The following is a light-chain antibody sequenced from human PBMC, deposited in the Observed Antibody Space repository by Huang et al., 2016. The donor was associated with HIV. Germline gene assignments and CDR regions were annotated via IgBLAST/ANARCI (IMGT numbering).Light chain of an antibody. CDR3: MQRTQRPLT. V-gene: IGKV2D-29*02. CDR2: EVS. J-gene: IGKJ4*01. Sequence: DIVMTKTPLSLSVTPGQPASISCKSSQRLFLSDGATYLYWYLHKPGQSPHLLSYEVSNRFSGVPDRFSGSGSGTDFTLRISRVEAEDVGVYYCMQRTQRPLTFGGGTKVEIK. CDR1: QRLFLSDGATY.